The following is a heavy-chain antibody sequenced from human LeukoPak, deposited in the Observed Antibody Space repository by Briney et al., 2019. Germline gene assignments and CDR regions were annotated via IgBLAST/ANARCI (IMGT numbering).Heavy chain of an antibody. CDR1: GYTFTSYD. CDR2: INPNSGGT. J-gene: IGHJ6*03. V-gene: IGHV1-2*02. Sequence: AASVKVSCKASGYTFTSYDINWVRQAPGQGLEWMGWINPNSGGTNYAQKFQGRVTMTRDTSISTAYMELSRLRSDDTAVYYCARETADYYYMDVWGKGTTVTVSS. CDR3: ARETADYYYMDV.